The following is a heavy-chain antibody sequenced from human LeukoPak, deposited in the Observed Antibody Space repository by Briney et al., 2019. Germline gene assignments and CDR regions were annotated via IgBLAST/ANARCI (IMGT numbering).Heavy chain of an antibody. CDR1: GFTFSSYW. D-gene: IGHD4-17*01. Sequence: GGSLRLSCAASGFTFSSYWMSWVRQAPGKGPEWVANIKQDGSEKYYVDSVKGRFTISRDNAKNSLYLQMNSLRAEDTAVYYCAREGSYGDWGQGFDYWGQGTLVTVSS. CDR3: AREGSYGDWGQGFDY. CDR2: IKQDGSEK. J-gene: IGHJ4*02. V-gene: IGHV3-7*01.